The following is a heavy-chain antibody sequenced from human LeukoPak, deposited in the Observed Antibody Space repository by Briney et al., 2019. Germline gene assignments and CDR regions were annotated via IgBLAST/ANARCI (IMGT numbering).Heavy chain of an antibody. D-gene: IGHD3-10*01. Sequence: SETLSLTCTVSGGSISSSSYYWGWIRQPPGKGLEWIGSIYYSGSTYYNPSLKSRVTISVDTSKNQFSLKLSSVTAADTAVYYCARHVLFYAPTRGMYYYGSGSYYDYWGQGTLVTVSS. J-gene: IGHJ4*02. CDR1: GGSISSSSYY. V-gene: IGHV4-39*01. CDR2: IYYSGST. CDR3: ARHVLFYAPTRGMYYYGSGSYYDY.